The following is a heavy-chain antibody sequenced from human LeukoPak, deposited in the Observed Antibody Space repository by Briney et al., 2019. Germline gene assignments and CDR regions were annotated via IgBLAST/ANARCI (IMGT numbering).Heavy chain of an antibody. D-gene: IGHD3-22*01. CDR1: GYTFIDYT. Sequence: ASVKVSCKASGYTFIDYTMHWLRQAPGQRLDWMGWINGGSGNTKYSPEFQGRVTITRDTSASTGYMELSSLRSEDTAVYYCANPRYDSSGYYYVDWGQGTLVTVPS. CDR3: ANPRYDSSGYYYVD. J-gene: IGHJ4*02. V-gene: IGHV1-3*01. CDR2: INGGSGNT.